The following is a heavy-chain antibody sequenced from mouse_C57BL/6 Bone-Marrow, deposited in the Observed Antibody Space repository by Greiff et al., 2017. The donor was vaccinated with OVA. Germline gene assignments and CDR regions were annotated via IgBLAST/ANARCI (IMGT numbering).Heavy chain of an antibody. CDR2: SRNKANDYTT. CDR3: AREGNYVGWFAY. D-gene: IGHD2-1*01. Sequence: EVKLVESGGGLVQSGRSLRLSCATSGFTFSDFYMEWVRQAPGKGLEWIAASRNKANDYTTEYSASVKGRFIVSRDTSQSILYLQMNALRAEDTAIYYCAREGNYVGWFAYWGQGTLVTVSA. CDR1: GFTFSDFY. J-gene: IGHJ3*01. V-gene: IGHV7-1*01.